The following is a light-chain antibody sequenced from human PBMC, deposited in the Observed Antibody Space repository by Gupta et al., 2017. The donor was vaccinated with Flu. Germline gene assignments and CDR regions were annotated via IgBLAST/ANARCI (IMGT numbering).Light chain of an antibody. CDR3: QSYDSSLSGYV. Sequence: QSVLTQPPSVSGAPGQRVTIAWTGSSSNIGAGYDVHWYQQLPGTAPKLLIYGNSNRPSGVPDRFSGSKSGTSASLAITGLQAEDEADYYCQSYDSSLSGYVFGTGTKVTVL. V-gene: IGLV1-40*01. J-gene: IGLJ1*01. CDR2: GNS. CDR1: SSNIGAGYD.